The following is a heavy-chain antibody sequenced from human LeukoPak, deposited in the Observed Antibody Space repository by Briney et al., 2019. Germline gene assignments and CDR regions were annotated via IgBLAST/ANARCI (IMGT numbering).Heavy chain of an antibody. CDR3: ARTIPAAVYFDY. Sequence: PSETLSLTCTVSGGSISSSNYYWGWIRQPPGKGLEWIGNIFYSGSTHYNPSLKSRVTISVDTSKNQFSLNLSSVTAADTAVFYCARTIPAAVYFDYWGQGTLVTVSS. CDR1: GGSISSSNYY. V-gene: IGHV4-39*01. D-gene: IGHD6-13*01. CDR2: IFYSGST. J-gene: IGHJ4*02.